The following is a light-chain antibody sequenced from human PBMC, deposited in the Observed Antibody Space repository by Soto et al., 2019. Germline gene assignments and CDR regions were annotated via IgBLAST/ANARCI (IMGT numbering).Light chain of an antibody. V-gene: IGLV1-47*01. CDR1: SSNIGSNY. Sequence: QSVLTQPPSASGTPGQRVTISCSGSSSNIGSNYVYWYQQLPGTAPKPLIYRNNHRPSGVPDRFSGSKSGTSASLAISGIRSEDEANYYCAAWDDSLIGVVFGGGTKLTV. CDR2: RNN. J-gene: IGLJ3*02. CDR3: AAWDDSLIGVV.